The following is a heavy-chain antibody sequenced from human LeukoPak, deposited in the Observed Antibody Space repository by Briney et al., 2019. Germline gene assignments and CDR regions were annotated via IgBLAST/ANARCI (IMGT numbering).Heavy chain of an antibody. V-gene: IGHV3-66*01. J-gene: IGHJ3*02. D-gene: IGHD5-18*01. CDR2: IYSGGST. Sequence: AGGSLRLSCAASGFTVSSNYMSWVRQAPGKGLEWVSVIYSGGSTYYADSVKGRFTISRDNSKNTLYLQMNSLRAEDTAVYYCARESQLWPEDALDIWGQGTMVTVSS. CDR3: ARESQLWPEDALDI. CDR1: GFTVSSNY.